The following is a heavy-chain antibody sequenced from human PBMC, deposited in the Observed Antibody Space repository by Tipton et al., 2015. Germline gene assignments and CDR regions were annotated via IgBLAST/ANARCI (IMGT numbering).Heavy chain of an antibody. CDR3: ARDYVYNWFDP. CDR2: IYYSGST. CDR1: GGSISSGDYY. D-gene: IGHD3-10*02. J-gene: IGHJ5*02. V-gene: IGHV4-61*08. Sequence: TLSLTCTVSGGSISSGDYYWSWIRQPPGKGLEWIGYIYYSGSTNYNPSLKSRVTISVDTSKNQFSLKLSSVTAADTAVYYCARDYVYNWFDPWGQGTLVTVSS.